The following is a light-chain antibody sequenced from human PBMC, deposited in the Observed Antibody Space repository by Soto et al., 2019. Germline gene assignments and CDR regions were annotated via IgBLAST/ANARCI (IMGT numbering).Light chain of an antibody. CDR2: AAS. V-gene: IGKV3-20*01. CDR1: QSVTINS. Sequence: VLTQSPGTLSLSPGERAALSCRASQSVTINSLAWYQQKFGQTPRLLIYAASTRASGIPDRFSGSGSGTDFVLTISRLEPEDFAVYYCQQYGDLPFTFGPGTKVDIK. J-gene: IGKJ3*01. CDR3: QQYGDLPFT.